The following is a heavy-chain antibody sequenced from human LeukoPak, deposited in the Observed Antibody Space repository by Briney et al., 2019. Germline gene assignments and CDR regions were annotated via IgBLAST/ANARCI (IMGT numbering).Heavy chain of an antibody. V-gene: IGHV3-48*02. Sequence: PGGSLRLSCAASGFTFSSYNMNWVRQTPGKGLEWVSYIGTSSSIIYYADSVKGRFTISRDNAKNSLYLQMNSLRDEDTAVYYCARHDYAGNSGDYWGQGTLVTVSS. CDR2: IGTSSSII. CDR1: GFTFSSYN. J-gene: IGHJ4*02. CDR3: ARHDYAGNSGDY. D-gene: IGHD4-23*01.